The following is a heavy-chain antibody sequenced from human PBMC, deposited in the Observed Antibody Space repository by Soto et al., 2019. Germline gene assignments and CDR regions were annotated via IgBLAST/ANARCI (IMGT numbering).Heavy chain of an antibody. J-gene: IGHJ4*02. V-gene: IGHV1-69*06. Sequence: QVQLVQSGAELKKPGSSVNVSSAASGGTFKTYTINWVRQAPGQGLEWIGQIIPMYDSANYAQTFQGRVTISADKSTNIAYMELSGLRSEDTALYYCATWRTYSGSYCFDYWGQGTLVSFSS. CDR3: ATWRTYSGSYCFDY. CDR1: GGTFKTYT. CDR2: IIPMYDSA. D-gene: IGHD1-26*01.